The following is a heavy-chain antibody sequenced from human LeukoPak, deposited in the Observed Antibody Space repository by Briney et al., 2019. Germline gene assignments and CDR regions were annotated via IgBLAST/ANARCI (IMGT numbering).Heavy chain of an antibody. J-gene: IGHJ5*02. Sequence: SETLSLTCAVSGGSISSSNWWSWVRQPPGKGLEWIGEIYHSGSTNYNPSLKSRVTISVDKSKNQFSLKLSSVTAADTAVYYCARLQMEYYGSGGFDPWGQGTLVTVSS. D-gene: IGHD3-10*01. CDR1: GGSISSSNW. CDR2: IYHSGST. CDR3: ARLQMEYYGSGGFDP. V-gene: IGHV4-4*02.